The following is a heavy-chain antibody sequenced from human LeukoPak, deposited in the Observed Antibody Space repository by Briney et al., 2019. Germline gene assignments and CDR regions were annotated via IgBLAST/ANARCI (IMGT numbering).Heavy chain of an antibody. J-gene: IGHJ5*02. D-gene: IGHD3-3*01. Sequence: SETLSLTCTVSGGSISSSSYYWGWIRQPPGKGLEWIGSIYYSGSTYYNPSLKSRVTISVDTSKNQFSLKLSSVTAADTAVYYCARDSRSLYDFWSGYYNSWFDPWGQGTLVTVSS. CDR3: ARDSRSLYDFWSGYYNSWFDP. CDR2: IYYSGST. CDR1: GGSISSSSYY. V-gene: IGHV4-39*07.